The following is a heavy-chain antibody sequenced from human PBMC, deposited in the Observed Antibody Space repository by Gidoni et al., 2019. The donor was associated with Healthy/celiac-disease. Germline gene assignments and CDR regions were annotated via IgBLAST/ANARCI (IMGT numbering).Heavy chain of an antibody. J-gene: IGHJ3*02. CDR3: GDGDRAFDI. CDR2: IDHSGST. Sequence: QLQLQESGPGLVKPSATLSLPCAVSGYSISSGYYWGWLRQPPVKGLEWIGSIDHSGSTYYNPSIKSLVTISVDTAKNQFSLKLSSVTAADTAVYYCGDGDRAFDIWGQGTMVTVSS. V-gene: IGHV4-38-2*01. CDR1: GYSISSGYY.